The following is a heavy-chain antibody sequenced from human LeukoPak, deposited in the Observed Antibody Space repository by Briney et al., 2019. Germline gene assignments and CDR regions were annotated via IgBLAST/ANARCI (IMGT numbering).Heavy chain of an antibody. CDR3: ARVNCSGGSCYSTRGAFDI. Sequence: SETLSLTCSVSGGSISTYYWSWIRQPPGKGLEWIGYIYYTGSTNYNPSLKSRVSILVGTSKNQFSLKLSSVTAADTAVYYCARVNCSGGSCYSTRGAFDIWGQGTMVTVSS. V-gene: IGHV4-59*01. J-gene: IGHJ3*02. CDR2: IYYTGST. CDR1: GGSISTYY. D-gene: IGHD2-15*01.